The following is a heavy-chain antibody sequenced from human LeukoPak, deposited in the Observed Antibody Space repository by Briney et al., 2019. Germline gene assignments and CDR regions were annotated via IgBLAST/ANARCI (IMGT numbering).Heavy chain of an antibody. Sequence: GGCLRLSCAASGFPFSSYAMSWVRQAPGKGLEWVSAILAVGASTLYADSVKGRFTISRDNSNNTLYLLMNSLRPEDTAVYYCAKSFRISAIYGMDVWGEGTTVSLS. CDR3: AKSFRISAIYGMDV. CDR2: ILAVGAST. V-gene: IGHV3-23*01. D-gene: IGHD3-9*01. CDR1: GFPFSSYA. J-gene: IGHJ6*02.